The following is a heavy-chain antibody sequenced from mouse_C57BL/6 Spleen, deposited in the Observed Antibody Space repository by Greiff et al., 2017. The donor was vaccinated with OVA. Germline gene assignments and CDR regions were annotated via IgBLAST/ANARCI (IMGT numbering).Heavy chain of an antibody. V-gene: IGHV1-53*01. D-gene: IGHD1-1*01. J-gene: IGHJ4*01. CDR2: INPSNGGT. CDR1: GYTFTSYW. CDR3: AKPDYNGRRRAYYYAMDY. Sequence: QVQLQQPGTELVKPGASVKLSCKASGYTFTSYWMHWVKQRPGQGLEWIGNINPSNGGTNYNEKFKSKATLTVDKSSSTAYMQLSSLTSEDSAVYYCAKPDYNGRRRAYYYAMDYWGQGTSVTVSS.